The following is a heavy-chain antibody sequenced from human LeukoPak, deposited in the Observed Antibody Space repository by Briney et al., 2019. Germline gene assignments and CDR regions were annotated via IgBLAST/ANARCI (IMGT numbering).Heavy chain of an antibody. CDR1: GFTFSSYA. D-gene: IGHD2-15*01. CDR2: ISGSGGST. V-gene: IGHV3-23*01. CDR3: AKDVVEPHHRGTWFDY. J-gene: IGHJ4*02. Sequence: PGGSLRLSCAASGFTFSSYAMSWVRQAPGKGLEWVSAISGSGGSTYYADSVKGRFTISRDNSKNTLYLQMNSLRAEDTAVYYCAKDVVEPHHRGTWFDYWGQGTLVTVSS.